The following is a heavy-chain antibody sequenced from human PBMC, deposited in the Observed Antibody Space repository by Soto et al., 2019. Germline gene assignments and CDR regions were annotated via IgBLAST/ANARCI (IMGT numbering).Heavy chain of an antibody. Sequence: PVGSLRLSGAASGFTFSDYYMSWIRQAPGKGLEWVSYISSSSSYTNNADSVKGRFTISRDNAKNSLYLQMNSLRAEDTGVYYCARVKEGGYREFDYWGQGTLVTVSS. CDR3: ARVKEGGYREFDY. D-gene: IGHD3-22*01. CDR2: ISSSSSYT. J-gene: IGHJ4*02. CDR1: GFTFSDYY. V-gene: IGHV3-11*06.